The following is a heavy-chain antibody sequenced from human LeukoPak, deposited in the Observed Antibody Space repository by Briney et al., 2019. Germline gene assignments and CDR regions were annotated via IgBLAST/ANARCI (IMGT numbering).Heavy chain of an antibody. CDR1: GFTFSSYW. CDR2: INPDGTGK. CDR3: ARGYCELQCRSPHN. D-gene: IGHD2-21*01. V-gene: IGHV3-7*01. J-gene: IGHJ4*02. Sequence: GGSLRLSCAASGFTFSSYWMNWIRQAPGKGLEWMANINPDGTGKNYVESVKGRFTISRDNAKNSLYLHMNRLRTEDTAVYYCARGYCELQCRSPHNWGQGTTVTVSS.